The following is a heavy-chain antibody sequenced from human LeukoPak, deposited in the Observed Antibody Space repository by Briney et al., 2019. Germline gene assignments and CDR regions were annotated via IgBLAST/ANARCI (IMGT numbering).Heavy chain of an antibody. CDR2: ISSSSSYI. J-gene: IGHJ4*02. D-gene: IGHD5-12*01. Sequence: GGSLRLSCAASGFTFSSYSMNWVRQAPGKGLEWVSSISSSSSYIYYADSVKGRFTISRDNAKNSLYLQMNSLRAEDTAVYYCARDIVATISGTIFDYWGQGTLVTVYS. V-gene: IGHV3-21*01. CDR1: GFTFSSYS. CDR3: ARDIVATISGTIFDY.